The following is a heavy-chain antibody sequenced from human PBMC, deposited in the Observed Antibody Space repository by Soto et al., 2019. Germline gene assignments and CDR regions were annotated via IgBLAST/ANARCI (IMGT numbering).Heavy chain of an antibody. Sequence: GGSLRLSCTASGFTFGDYAMSWFRQAPGKGLEWVGFIRSKAYGGTTEYAASVKGRFTISRDDSKSIAYLQMNSLKTEDTAVYYCTRVRFGAHYYYYGMDVWGQGTTVTVSS. J-gene: IGHJ6*02. CDR3: TRVRFGAHYYYYGMDV. CDR2: IRSKAYGGTT. V-gene: IGHV3-49*03. D-gene: IGHD3-10*01. CDR1: GFTFGDYA.